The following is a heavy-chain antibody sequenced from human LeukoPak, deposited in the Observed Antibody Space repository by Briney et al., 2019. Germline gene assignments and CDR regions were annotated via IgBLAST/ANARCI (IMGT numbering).Heavy chain of an antibody. CDR1: GYTFTSYY. V-gene: IGHV1-69*13. CDR2: ILPIFGTA. J-gene: IGHJ2*01. D-gene: IGHD3-22*01. CDR3: ARTTYYHDISGDLHYWYFDV. Sequence: SVNVSCKASGYTFTSYYMHWVRQAPGQGLEWMGGILPIFGTANYAQKFQGRVTITADESTSIASMELSSLRSEDTAVYYCARTTYYHDISGDLHYWYFDVWGRGTLVIVSS.